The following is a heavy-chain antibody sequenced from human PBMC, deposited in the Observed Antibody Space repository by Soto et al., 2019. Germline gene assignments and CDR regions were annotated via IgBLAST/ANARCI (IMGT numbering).Heavy chain of an antibody. J-gene: IGHJ6*02. D-gene: IGHD2-2*01. V-gene: IGHV3-23*01. CDR2: ISGSGGNT. Sequence: GGSLRLSCAASGFTFSSYAMSWVRQAPGKGLEWVSAISGSGGNTYYADSVKGRFTVSRDNAKNSLYLQMNSLRDEDTAVYYCARDQDIVVAPGAYGMDVWGQGTTVTVSS. CDR1: GFTFSSYA. CDR3: ARDQDIVVAPGAYGMDV.